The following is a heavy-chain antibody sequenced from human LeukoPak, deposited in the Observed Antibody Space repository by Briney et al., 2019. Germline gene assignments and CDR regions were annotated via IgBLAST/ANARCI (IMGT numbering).Heavy chain of an antibody. J-gene: IGHJ4*02. CDR2: ISAYNGNT. D-gene: IGHD3-10*01. CDR3: ARAYGSGSYYPFDY. V-gene: IGHV1-18*01. Sequence: ASVNVSCKASGYTFTSYGISWVRQAPGQGLEWMGWISAYNGNTNYAQKLQGRVTMTTDTSTSTAYMELRSLRSDDTAVYYCARAYGSGSYYPFDYWGQGALVTVSS. CDR1: GYTFTSYG.